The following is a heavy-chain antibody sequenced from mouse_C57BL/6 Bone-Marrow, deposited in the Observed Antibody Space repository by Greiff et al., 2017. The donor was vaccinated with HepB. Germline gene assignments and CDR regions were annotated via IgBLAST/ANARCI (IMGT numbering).Heavy chain of an antibody. CDR3: TTEGIGGSHDY. CDR1: GFNIKDDY. D-gene: IGHD1-1*01. V-gene: IGHV14-4*01. J-gene: IGHJ2*01. Sequence: EVQLQQSGAELVRPGASVKLSCTASGFNIKDDYMHWVKQRPEQGLEWIGWIDPENGDTEYASKFQGKATITADTSSNTAYLQLSSLTSEDTAVYYCTTEGIGGSHDYWGQGTTLTVSS. CDR2: IDPENGDT.